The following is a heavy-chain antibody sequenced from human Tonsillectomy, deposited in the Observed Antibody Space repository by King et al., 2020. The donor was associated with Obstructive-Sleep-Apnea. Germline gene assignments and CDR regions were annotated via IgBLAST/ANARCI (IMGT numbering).Heavy chain of an antibody. V-gene: IGHV3-30*04. J-gene: IGHJ4*02. CDR1: GFTFSDYS. CDR3: ARARYYYASGNQNFDY. CDR2: VTYDGTVT. D-gene: IGHD3-10*01. Sequence: VQLVESGGGVVQPGRSLTLSCAASGFTFSDYSFHWVRQAPGKGLEWMAVVTYDGTVTYYADSVNGRFTISRDNSKNTLYLRVNSLRTEDTAVYYCARARYYYASGNQNFDYWGQGTLITVSS.